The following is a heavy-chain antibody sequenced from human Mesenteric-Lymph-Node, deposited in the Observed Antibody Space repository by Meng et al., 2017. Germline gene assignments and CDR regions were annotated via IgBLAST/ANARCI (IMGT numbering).Heavy chain of an antibody. Sequence: VLRGGWVSEPGAGITVSCKASGYTFTIYYMHLDSQARGQGVEWWGGIILNFGATTYAQKSQGRLTFTADESTRTAYMELSGLRSEDTALYYCARGAVIATTYSFEYWGQGSLVTVSS. CDR3: ARGAVIATTYSFEY. V-gene: IGHV1-69*13. CDR2: IILNFGAT. D-gene: IGHD1-26*01. CDR1: GYTFTIYY. J-gene: IGHJ4*02.